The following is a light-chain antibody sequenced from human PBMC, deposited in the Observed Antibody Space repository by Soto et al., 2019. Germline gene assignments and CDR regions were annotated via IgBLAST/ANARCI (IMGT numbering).Light chain of an antibody. J-gene: IGKJ4*01. CDR2: GAS. Sequence: DIQMTQSPSSLSASVGDRVTITCRASHDISNYLAWYQQKPGKVSKLLIYGASTLHSRVPSRFSGSGSGTDFTLNISRLQPGDVATYYCQTYTSAPLTFGGGTKVEI. CDR3: QTYTSAPLT. CDR1: HDISNY. V-gene: IGKV1-27*01.